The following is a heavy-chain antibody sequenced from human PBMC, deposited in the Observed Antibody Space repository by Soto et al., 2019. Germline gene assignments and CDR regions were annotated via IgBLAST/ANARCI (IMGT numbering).Heavy chain of an antibody. CDR1: GFIFSTYG. CDR3: AKDLLLTTIATVGD. V-gene: IGHV3-30*18. D-gene: IGHD4-17*01. J-gene: IGHJ4*02. Sequence: QVQLVESGGGVVQPGRSLRLSCAASGFIFSTYGLHWVRQAPGKGLEWLSVISYDGNNKYYADSVNGRFTISRANSMNTLWLQMDSLRTEDTAVYYCAKDLLLTTIATVGDWGQGTLVTVSS. CDR2: ISYDGNNK.